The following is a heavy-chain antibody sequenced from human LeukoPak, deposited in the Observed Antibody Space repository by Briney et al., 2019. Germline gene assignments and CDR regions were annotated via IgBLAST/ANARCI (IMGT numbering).Heavy chain of an antibody. CDR1: GYTFTSYD. D-gene: IGHD6-19*01. J-gene: IGHJ4*02. V-gene: IGHV1-8*01. Sequence: ASVKVSCKASGYTFTSYDINWVRQATGQGPEWMGWMNPNSGNTGYAQKFQGRVTMTRNTSISTAYMELSSLRSEDTAVYYCARDFTHSSGWYGTQDYWGQGTLVTVSS. CDR2: MNPNSGNT. CDR3: ARDFTHSSGWYGTQDY.